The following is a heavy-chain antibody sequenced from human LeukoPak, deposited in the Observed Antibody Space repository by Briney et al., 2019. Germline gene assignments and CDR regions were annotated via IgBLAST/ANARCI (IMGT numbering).Heavy chain of an antibody. CDR2: IYHSGST. V-gene: IGHV4-39*07. Sequence: SDTLSLTCAVSGASISGIGYYLGWIRQPPGKGLEWIGSIYHSGSTYYNPYLKSRVTISVDTSKNQFSLKLSSVTAADTAVYHCARARYSGLYYFDYWGQGTLVTVSS. CDR3: ARARYSGLYYFDY. J-gene: IGHJ4*02. D-gene: IGHD5-12*01. CDR1: GASISGIGYY.